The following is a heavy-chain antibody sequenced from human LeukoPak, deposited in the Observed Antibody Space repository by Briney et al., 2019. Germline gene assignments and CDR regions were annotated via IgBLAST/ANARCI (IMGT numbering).Heavy chain of an antibody. CDR2: IYYSGST. CDR1: GGSISSSSYY. D-gene: IGHD1-14*01. CDR3: ARGRGRNRVNWFDP. V-gene: IGHV4-39*07. Sequence: SETLSLTCTVSGGSISSSSYYWGWIRQPPGKGLEWIGSIYYSGSTYYNPSLKSRVTISVDTSKNQFSLKLSSVTAADTAVYYCARGRGRNRVNWFDPWGQGTLVTVSS. J-gene: IGHJ5*02.